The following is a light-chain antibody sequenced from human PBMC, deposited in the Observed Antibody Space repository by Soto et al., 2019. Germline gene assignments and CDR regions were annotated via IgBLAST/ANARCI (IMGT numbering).Light chain of an antibody. Sequence: EIVLTQSPGTLSLSPGERATLSCRASQSVSSKLAWYQKKPGQAPRLLIYGASNRATGIPDRFSGSGSGTDFTLTISRLEPEDFAVYYCQQYGSSGTFGQGTKVDIK. V-gene: IGKV3-20*01. J-gene: IGKJ1*01. CDR3: QQYGSSGT. CDR1: QSVSSK. CDR2: GAS.